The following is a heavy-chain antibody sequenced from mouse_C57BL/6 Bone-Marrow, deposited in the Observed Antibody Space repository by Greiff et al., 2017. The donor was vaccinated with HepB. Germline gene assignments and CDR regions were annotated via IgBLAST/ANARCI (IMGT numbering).Heavy chain of an antibody. J-gene: IGHJ2*01. Sequence: VQLQQSGPELVKPGASVKISCKASGYTFTDYYMNWVKQSHGKSLEWIGDINPNNGGTSYNQKFKGKATLTVDKSSSTAYMELRSLTSEDSAVYYCARRGPTITTVVAPFGYWGQGTTLTVSS. V-gene: IGHV1-26*01. CDR1: GYTFTDYY. D-gene: IGHD1-1*01. CDR3: ARRGPTITTVVAPFGY. CDR2: INPNNGGT.